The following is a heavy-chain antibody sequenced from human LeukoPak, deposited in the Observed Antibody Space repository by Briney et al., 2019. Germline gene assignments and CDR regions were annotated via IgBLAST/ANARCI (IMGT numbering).Heavy chain of an antibody. CDR2: LIPIFGTA. D-gene: IGHD3-16*01. CDR1: GGTFSTYA. V-gene: IGHV1-69*05. J-gene: IGHJ6*03. Sequence: PSVKVSCKASGGTFSTYAINWVRQAPGQGLEWMGGLIPIFGTADYAQKFQGRATITTDESTSTAYMELSSLRSEDTAVYYCARGPLRGYYYYYMDVWGIGTPVTVSS. CDR3: ARGPLRGYYYYYMDV.